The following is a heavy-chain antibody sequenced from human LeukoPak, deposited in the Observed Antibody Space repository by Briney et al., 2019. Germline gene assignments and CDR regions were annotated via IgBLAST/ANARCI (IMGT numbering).Heavy chain of an antibody. V-gene: IGHV1-18*01. Sequence: ASVKVSCKSSGYTFTACYIIWVRQAPGQGLEWMGWISGYNRKTNYAQKFQGRVTMTTDTSTSTAYMELRSLRSDDTAVYYCARVRDFYDNSAYLSNFDSWGQGTLVTVSS. CDR2: ISGYNRKT. D-gene: IGHD3-22*01. CDR3: ARVRDFYDNSAYLSNFDS. CDR1: GYTFTACY. J-gene: IGHJ4*02.